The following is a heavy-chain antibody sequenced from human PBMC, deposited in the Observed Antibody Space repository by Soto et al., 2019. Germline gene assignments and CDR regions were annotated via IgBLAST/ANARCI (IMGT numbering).Heavy chain of an antibody. D-gene: IGHD3-9*01. CDR1: GGTFSSYA. CDR3: ARGVEHYDILTGYYVRKYYYYGMDV. Sequence: QVQLVQSGAEVKKPGSSVKVSCKASGGTFSSYAISWVRQAPGQGLEWMGGIIPIFGTANYAQKFQGRVTITADESTSTAYMELSSLRSEDTAVYYCARGVEHYDILTGYYVRKYYYYGMDVWGQGTTVTVSS. V-gene: IGHV1-69*01. J-gene: IGHJ6*02. CDR2: IIPIFGTA.